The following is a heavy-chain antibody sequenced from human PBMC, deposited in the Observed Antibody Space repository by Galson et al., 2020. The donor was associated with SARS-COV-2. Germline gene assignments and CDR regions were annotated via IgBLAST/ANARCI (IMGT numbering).Heavy chain of an antibody. CDR2: ISYDGSNK. Sequence: GGSLRLSCAASGFTFSNYGIHWVRQAPGKGLEWVAVISYDGSNKYYADFVKGRFTISRDNSKNSLFLQMNSLRPEDTAVYYCARDVFVGVTTPSNFDYWGQGTLVTVSS. CDR1: GFTFSNYG. V-gene: IGHV3-30*03. D-gene: IGHD3-22*01. CDR3: ARDVFVGVTTPSNFDY. J-gene: IGHJ4*02.